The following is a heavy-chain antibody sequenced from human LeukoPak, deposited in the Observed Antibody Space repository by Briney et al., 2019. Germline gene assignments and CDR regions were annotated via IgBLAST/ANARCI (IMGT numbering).Heavy chain of an antibody. J-gene: IGHJ5*02. D-gene: IGHD6-13*01. CDR1: GFTFSSYS. CDR2: ISSSSSYI. CDR3: ARAVAAAGRSWWFDP. Sequence: GGSLRLSCAASGFTFSSYSMNWVRQAPGKGLEWVSSISSSSSYIYYADSVKGRFTISRDNAKNSLDVQMNSLRAEDTAVYYCARAVAAAGRSWWFDPWGQGTLVTVSS. V-gene: IGHV3-21*01.